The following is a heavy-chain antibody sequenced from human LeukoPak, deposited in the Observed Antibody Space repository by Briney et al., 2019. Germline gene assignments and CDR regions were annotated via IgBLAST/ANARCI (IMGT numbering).Heavy chain of an antibody. CDR3: ARTPYYYDSSGYGSRTDAFDI. CDR1: GFXVSSNY. V-gene: IGHV3-53*04. J-gene: IGHJ3*02. Sequence: GGSLRLSCAASGFXVSSNYISWVRQAPGKGPEWVSLIYSGGSTYYADSVKGRFTISKHNSKNTLYLQMNSLRAEDMAVCYCARTPYYYDSSGYGSRTDAFDIWGQGTMVTVSS. D-gene: IGHD3-22*01. CDR2: IYSGGST.